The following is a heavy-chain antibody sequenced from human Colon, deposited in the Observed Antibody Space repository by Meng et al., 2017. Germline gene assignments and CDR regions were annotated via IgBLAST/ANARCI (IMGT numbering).Heavy chain of an antibody. CDR2: IYYSGNT. V-gene: IGHV4-59*01. Sequence: SETLSLTCTVSGGSISGEHWSWIRQPPGKGLEWIGNIYYSGNTNYNPPLKSRVTISVDTSKNQISLEVTSVTAADTAVYYCARGPHYYGFGYGLDVWGQGTTVTVSS. CDR3: ARGPHYYGFGYGLDV. CDR1: GGSISGEH. D-gene: IGHD3-10*01. J-gene: IGHJ6*02.